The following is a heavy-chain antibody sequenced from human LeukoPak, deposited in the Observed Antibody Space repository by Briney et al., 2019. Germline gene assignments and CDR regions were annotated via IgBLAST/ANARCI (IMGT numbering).Heavy chain of an antibody. Sequence: GGSLRLSCAASGFTFNSYAMSWVRQAPGKGLEWVSGISASGDSTYYADSVKGRFTISRDNSKNTLYLQMNSLRAEDTAVYYCARVLITIFGVVTGAFDIWGQGTMVTVSS. V-gene: IGHV3-23*01. CDR1: GFTFNSYA. CDR3: ARVLITIFGVVTGAFDI. CDR2: ISASGDST. J-gene: IGHJ3*02. D-gene: IGHD3-3*01.